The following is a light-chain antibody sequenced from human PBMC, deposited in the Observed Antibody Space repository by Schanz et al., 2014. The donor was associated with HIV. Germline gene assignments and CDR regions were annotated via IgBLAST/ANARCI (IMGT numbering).Light chain of an antibody. V-gene: IGLV2-14*01. CDR1: SSDVGGYNY. Sequence: QSALTQPPSASGSPGQSVNISCTGTSSDVGGYNYVSWYQQHPGKAPKLMIYDVSNRPSGVSNRFSGSKSGNTASLTISGLQAEDEADYYCCSYASGNTYVFGPGTKLTVL. J-gene: IGLJ1*01. CDR2: DVS. CDR3: CSYASGNTYV.